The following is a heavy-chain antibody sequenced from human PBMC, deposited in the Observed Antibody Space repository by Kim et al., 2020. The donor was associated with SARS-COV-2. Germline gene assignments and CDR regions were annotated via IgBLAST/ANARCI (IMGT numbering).Heavy chain of an antibody. D-gene: IGHD1-1*01. CDR3: AREPGQGYYYYYYMDV. V-gene: IGHV4-4*07. CDR2: IYTSGST. CDR1: GGSISSYY. J-gene: IGHJ6*03. Sequence: SETLSLTCTVSGGSISSYYWSWIRQPAGKGLEWIGRIYTSGSTNYNPSLKSRVTMSVDTSKNQFSLKLSSVTAADTAVYYCAREPGQGYYYYYYMDVWGKGATGTLSS.